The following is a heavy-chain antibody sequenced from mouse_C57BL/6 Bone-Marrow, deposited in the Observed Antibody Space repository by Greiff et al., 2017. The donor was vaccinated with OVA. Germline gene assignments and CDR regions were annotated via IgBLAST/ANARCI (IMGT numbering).Heavy chain of an antibody. CDR1: GYTFTSYG. D-gene: IGHD1-1*01. Sequence: QVQLQQSGAELARPGASVKLSCKASGYTFTSYGISWVKQRTGQGLEWIGEIYPRSGNTYYNEKFKGKATLTADKSSSTAYMELRSLTSEDSAVYFCAHYGRFAYWGQGTLVTVSA. CDR2: IYPRSGNT. V-gene: IGHV1-81*01. CDR3: AHYGRFAY. J-gene: IGHJ3*01.